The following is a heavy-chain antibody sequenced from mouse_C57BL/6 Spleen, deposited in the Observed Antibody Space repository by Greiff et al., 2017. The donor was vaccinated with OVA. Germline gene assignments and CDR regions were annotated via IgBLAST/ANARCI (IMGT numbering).Heavy chain of an antibody. CDR1: GYTFTSYW. D-gene: IGHD5-1*01. CDR2: IDPSDSYT. CDR3: ARGGYLY. J-gene: IGHJ2*01. V-gene: IGHV1-50*01. Sequence: QVQLQQPGAELVKPGASVKLSCKASGYTFTSYWMQWVNQRPGQGLEWIGEIDPSDSYTNYNQQFKGKATLTADTSSSTAYMQLSSLTSEDSAVYYCARGGYLYWGQGTTLTVSS.